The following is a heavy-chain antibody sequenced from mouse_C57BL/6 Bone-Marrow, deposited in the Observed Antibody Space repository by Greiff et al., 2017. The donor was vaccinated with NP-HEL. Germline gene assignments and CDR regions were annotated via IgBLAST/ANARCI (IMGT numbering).Heavy chain of an antibody. J-gene: IGHJ4*01. CDR2: INYDGSST. D-gene: IGHD3-2*02. Sequence: EVNLVESEGGLVQPGSSMKLSCTASGFTFSDYYMAWVRQVPEKGLEWVANINYDGSSTYYLESLKSRFIISRDNAKNILYLQMSSLKSEDTSTYDCARDRGDSSGYGAMDYWGQGTSVTVSS. CDR1: GFTFSDYY. CDR3: ARDRGDSSGYGAMDY. V-gene: IGHV5-16*01.